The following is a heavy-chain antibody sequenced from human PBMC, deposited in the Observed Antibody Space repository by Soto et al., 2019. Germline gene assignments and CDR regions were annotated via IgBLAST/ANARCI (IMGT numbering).Heavy chain of an antibody. CDR1: GFTFSSYG. CDR3: AHPLPDTTVVTDEELNPI. J-gene: IGHJ3*02. CDR2: ISYDGSNK. D-gene: IGHD4-17*01. Sequence: QVQLVESGGGVVQPGRSLRLSCAASGFTFSSYGMHWVRQAPGKGLEWVAVISYDGSNKYYADSAKGRFTISRDNSKNTXXLQMNSLRAEDTAVYYCAHPLPDTTVVTDEELNPIWGQGTMVTVSS. V-gene: IGHV3-30*03.